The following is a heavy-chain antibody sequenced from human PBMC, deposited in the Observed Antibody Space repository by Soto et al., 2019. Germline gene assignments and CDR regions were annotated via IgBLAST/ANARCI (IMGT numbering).Heavy chain of an antibody. D-gene: IGHD3-10*01. CDR1: GVAFSGDTHY. V-gene: IGHV4-39*01. J-gene: IGHJ4*02. CDR3: ARLGGSGSNYNVAPFDY. Sequence: QVQLQESGPGLVKPSGTLSLTCTVSGVAFSGDTHYWGWIRQTPGKGLEWIGSVYYDGNTYYNPSLESRVTLSVDTSRKQFFLRLTSATAADTAVYFCARLGGSGSNYNVAPFDYWGRGMLVSVSS. CDR2: VYYDGNT.